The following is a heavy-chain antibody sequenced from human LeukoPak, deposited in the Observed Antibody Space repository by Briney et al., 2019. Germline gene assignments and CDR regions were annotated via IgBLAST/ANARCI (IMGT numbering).Heavy chain of an antibody. V-gene: IGHV4-59*01. J-gene: IGHJ6*02. Sequence: SETLSLTCTVSGGSISSYYWSWIRQPPGKGLVWIGYIYYSGSTNYNPSLKSRVTISVDTSKNQFSLKLSSVTAADTAVYYCARDNRDSSGYYYRYYYYNGMDVWAKGPRSPSP. CDR1: GGSISSYY. CDR3: ARDNRDSSGYYYRYYYYNGMDV. D-gene: IGHD3-22*01. CDR2: IYYSGST.